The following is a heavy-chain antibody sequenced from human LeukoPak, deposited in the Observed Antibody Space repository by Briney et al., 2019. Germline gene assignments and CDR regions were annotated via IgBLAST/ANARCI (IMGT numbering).Heavy chain of an antibody. CDR2: INYDGRT. CDR3: ARTTGDGSTDY. D-gene: IGHD3-10*01. V-gene: IGHV4-59*01. Sequence: PSETLSLTCTVSGASISTSYWSWIRQPPGKGLEWLGYINYDGRTRYNPSLTSRISLSLDTTKNHFSLKVSSVTAADTAVYYCARTTGDGSTDYWGQGTLVTVSS. J-gene: IGHJ4*02. CDR1: GASISTSY.